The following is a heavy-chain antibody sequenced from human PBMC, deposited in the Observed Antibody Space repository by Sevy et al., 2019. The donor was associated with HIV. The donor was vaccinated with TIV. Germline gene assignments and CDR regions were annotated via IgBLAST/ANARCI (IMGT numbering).Heavy chain of an antibody. J-gene: IGHJ4*02. D-gene: IGHD2-15*01. CDR2: IYSGGST. V-gene: IGHV3-53*01. CDR1: GFTVSSNY. Sequence: GGSLRLSCAASGFTVSSNYMSWVRQAPGKGLEWVSVIYSGGSTYYADSVKGRFTISRDNFKNTLYLQMNSLRAEDTAVYYCARVGRYCSGGSCYSLEYFDYWGQGTLVTVSS. CDR3: ARVGRYCSGGSCYSLEYFDY.